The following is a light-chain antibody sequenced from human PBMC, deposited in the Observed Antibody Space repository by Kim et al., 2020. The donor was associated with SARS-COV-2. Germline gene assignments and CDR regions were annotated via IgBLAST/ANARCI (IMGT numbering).Light chain of an antibody. J-gene: IGKJ1*01. CDR2: LAS. CDR3: QQFDSYPRT. CDR1: QSISTW. V-gene: IGKV1-5*03. Sequence: ASVGDRVTITGRASQSISTWLAWYQQKPGKAPKLLIYLASSLESGVPSRFTGSGSGTEFTLTISSLQPDDFATYYCQQFDSYPRTFGQGTKVDIK.